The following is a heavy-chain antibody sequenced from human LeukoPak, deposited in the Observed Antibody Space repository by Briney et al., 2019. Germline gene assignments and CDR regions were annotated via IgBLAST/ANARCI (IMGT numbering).Heavy chain of an antibody. V-gene: IGHV3-48*01. CDR3: AKMGGGYYYRYFDY. CDR1: GFTFSSYT. D-gene: IGHD3-22*01. J-gene: IGHJ4*02. Sequence: PGGSLRLSCAASGFTFSSYTMNWVRQAPGKGLEWLSYISSSGSTIYYADSVKGRFTISRDNAKNSLYLQMNSLRAEDMALYYCAKMGGGYYYRYFDYWGQGTLVTVSS. CDR2: ISSSGSTI.